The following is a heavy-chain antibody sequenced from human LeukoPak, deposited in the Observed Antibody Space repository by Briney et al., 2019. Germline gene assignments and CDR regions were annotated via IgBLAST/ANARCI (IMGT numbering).Heavy chain of an antibody. D-gene: IGHD3-22*01. V-gene: IGHV1-69*13. J-gene: IGHJ4*02. Sequence: SVKVSCKASGGTFINYAISWVRQAPGQGLEWMGGIIPIFGTANYAQKFQGRVTITAGESTSTAYMELSSLRSEDTAVYYCARGHYDSSGLHFDYWGQGTLVTVSS. CDR3: ARGHYDSSGLHFDY. CDR1: GGTFINYA. CDR2: IIPIFGTA.